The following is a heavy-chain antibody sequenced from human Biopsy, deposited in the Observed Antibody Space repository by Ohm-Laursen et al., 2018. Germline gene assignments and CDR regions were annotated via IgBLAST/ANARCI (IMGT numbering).Heavy chain of an antibody. J-gene: IGHJ6*02. D-gene: IGHD4-11*01. CDR2: IYYTGNT. Sequence: SETLSLTCTVSGDSISTYYWSWIRQPPGKGLQWIGYIYYTGNTDYNPSLQSRVSISVDTSRNQVSLTLSSVTAADTAVYYCARDSGILNYGNFKYYHYYGMDVWGQGTKVTVSS. CDR3: ARDSGILNYGNFKYYHYYGMDV. CDR1: GDSISTYY. V-gene: IGHV4-59*01.